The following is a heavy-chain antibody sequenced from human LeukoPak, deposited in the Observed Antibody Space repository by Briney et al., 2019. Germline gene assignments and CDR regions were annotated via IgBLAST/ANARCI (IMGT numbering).Heavy chain of an antibody. CDR3: AKCRESSRGWYWLDY. Sequence: GGSLRLPCVASGFTFSSYGMHWVRQAPGKGLEWVDYVDSVKGRFTISRDNSKNTLYLQLNSLRAEDTAVYYCAKCRESSRGWYWLDYWGQGTLVTVSS. CDR1: GFTFSSYG. J-gene: IGHJ4*02. V-gene: IGHV3-30*02. D-gene: IGHD6-19*01.